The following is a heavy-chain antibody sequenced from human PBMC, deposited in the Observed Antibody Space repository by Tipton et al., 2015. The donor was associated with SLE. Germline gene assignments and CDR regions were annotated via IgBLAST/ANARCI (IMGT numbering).Heavy chain of an antibody. V-gene: IGHV4-59*08. CDR2: ISDGGGT. J-gene: IGHJ6*02. Sequence: TLSLTCSVSGGSISSNYWIWIRQPPGKGLEWIGYISDGGGTNYNPSLKSRVTISVDPAKNQFSLKLTSVTAADTAVYYCARGMMTWRGAILGVDVWGQGTTVNVSS. CDR3: ARGMMTWRGAILGVDV. CDR1: GGSISSNY. D-gene: IGHD3-16*01.